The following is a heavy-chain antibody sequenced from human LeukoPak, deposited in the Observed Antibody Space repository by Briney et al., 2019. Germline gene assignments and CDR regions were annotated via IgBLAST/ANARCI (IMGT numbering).Heavy chain of an antibody. CDR3: ARSLATSYYYMDV. Sequence: GGSLRLSCAASGFTFSNYAMHWVRQAPGKGLEWVAVISYDGSSKYYADSVKGRFTISRDNSKNTLYLQMSSLRAEDTAVYYCARSLATSYYYMDVWGKGTTVTVSS. CDR1: GFTFSNYA. D-gene: IGHD5-12*01. J-gene: IGHJ6*03. CDR2: ISYDGSSK. V-gene: IGHV3-30*04.